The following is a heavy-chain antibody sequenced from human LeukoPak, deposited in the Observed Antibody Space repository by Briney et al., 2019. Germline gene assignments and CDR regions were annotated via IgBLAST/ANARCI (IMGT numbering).Heavy chain of an antibody. CDR3: ARVRAGYGDYDY. D-gene: IGHD4-17*01. CDR1: GFTFISYA. J-gene: IGHJ4*02. V-gene: IGHV3-64*01. Sequence: PGGSLGLSCAPSGFTFISYAMHWVRQAPGKGLEYVSAISSNGGSTYYANSVKGRFTISRDNSKNTLYLQMGSLRAEDMAVYYCARVRAGYGDYDYWGQGTLVTVSS. CDR2: ISSNGGST.